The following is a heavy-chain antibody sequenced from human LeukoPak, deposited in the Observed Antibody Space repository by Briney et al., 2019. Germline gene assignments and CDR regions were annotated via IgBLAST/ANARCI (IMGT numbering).Heavy chain of an antibody. CDR2: ISAYNGNT. CDR3: ARGYNYYGSGSYGAGLDY. V-gene: IGHV1-18*04. D-gene: IGHD3-10*01. CDR1: GYTFTGYY. J-gene: IGHJ4*02. Sequence: ASVKVSCKASGYTFTGYYTHWVRQAPGQGLEWMGWISAYNGNTNYAQKLQGRVTMTTDTSTSTAYMELRSLRSDDTAVYYCARGYNYYGSGSYGAGLDYWGQGTLVTVSS.